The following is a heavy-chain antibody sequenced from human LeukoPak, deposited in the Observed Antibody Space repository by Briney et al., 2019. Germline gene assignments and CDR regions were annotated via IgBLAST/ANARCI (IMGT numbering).Heavy chain of an antibody. Sequence: SVKVSCKASGGTFSSYTISWVRQAPGQGLEWMGRIIPILGIANYAQKFQGRVTITADKSTSTAYMELSSLRSEDTAVYYCARDPDYYDSSGYYFDYWGQGTLVTVSS. CDR3: ARDPDYYDSSGYYFDY. D-gene: IGHD3-22*01. J-gene: IGHJ4*02. CDR1: GGTFSSYT. V-gene: IGHV1-69*04. CDR2: IIPILGIA.